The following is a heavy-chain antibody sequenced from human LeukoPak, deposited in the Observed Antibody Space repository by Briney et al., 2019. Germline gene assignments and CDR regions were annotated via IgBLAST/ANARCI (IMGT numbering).Heavy chain of an antibody. CDR2: INSDGINT. CDR1: GFTFSNYW. V-gene: IGHV3-74*01. J-gene: IGHJ4*02. CDR3: AKAGMTRFDY. D-gene: IGHD1-20*01. Sequence: GGSLRLSCAASGFTFSNYWMHWVRQAPGKGLVWVSRINSDGINTSYADSVKGRFTISRDNSKNTLYLQMNSLRVEDTAVYYCAKAGMTRFDYWGQGIMVTVSS.